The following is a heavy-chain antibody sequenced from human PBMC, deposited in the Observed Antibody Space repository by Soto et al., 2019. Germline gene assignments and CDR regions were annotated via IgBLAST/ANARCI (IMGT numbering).Heavy chain of an antibody. V-gene: IGHV3-23*01. D-gene: IGHD4-17*01. CDR3: AKSPTVTPSGRGYYYYGMDV. CDR1: GFTFSSYA. Sequence: EVQLLESGGGLVQPGGSLRLSCAASGFTFSSYAMSWVRQAPGKGLEWVSAISGSGGSTYYADSVKGRFTISRDNSKNTLYLQMNSLRAEDTAVYYCAKSPTVTPSGRGYYYYGMDVWGQGTTVTVSS. J-gene: IGHJ6*02. CDR2: ISGSGGST.